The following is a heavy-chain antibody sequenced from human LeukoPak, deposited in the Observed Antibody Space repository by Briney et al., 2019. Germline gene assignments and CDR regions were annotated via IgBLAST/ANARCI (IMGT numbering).Heavy chain of an antibody. D-gene: IGHD4-11*01. V-gene: IGHV4-61*08. CDR3: ARCVGGSNCRFDP. J-gene: IGHJ5*02. Sequence: SETLSLTCTVSGGSISSGGYYWSWIRQPPGKGLEWIGEINHSGSTNYNPSLKSRVTISVDTSKNQFSLKLSSVTAADTAVYYCARCVGGSNCRFDPWGQGTLVTVSS. CDR1: GGSISSGGYY. CDR2: INHSGST.